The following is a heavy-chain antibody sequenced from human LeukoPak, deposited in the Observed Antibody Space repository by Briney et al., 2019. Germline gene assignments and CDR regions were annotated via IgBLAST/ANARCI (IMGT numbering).Heavy chain of an antibody. V-gene: IGHV3-33*01. CDR1: GFTFSSYG. D-gene: IGHD6-25*01. CDR2: IWYDGSNK. Sequence: GGSLRLSCAASGFTFSSYGMHWVRQAPGKGLEWVAVIWYDGSNKYYADSVKGRFTISRDNSKNTLYLQMNSLRAEDTAVYYCARDRRIAASVAGYYYYMHVWGKGTTVSLSS. CDR3: ARDRRIAASVAGYYYYMHV. J-gene: IGHJ6*03.